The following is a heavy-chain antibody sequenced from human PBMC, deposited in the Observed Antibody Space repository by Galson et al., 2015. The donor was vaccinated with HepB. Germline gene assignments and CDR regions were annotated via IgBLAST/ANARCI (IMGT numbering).Heavy chain of an antibody. D-gene: IGHD3-22*01. CDR1: GFTFSSYW. CDR2: MYLDGRTT. V-gene: IGHV3-74*01. J-gene: IGHJ5*01. CDR3: ARAVSSDHNWFDS. Sequence: SLRLSCAASGFTFSSYWTHWVRQGPGQGLVWVSRMYLDGRTTTYADSVKGRFTISRDNAKNTLYLQMNSLRAEDTAVYYCARAVSSDHNWFDSWGQGTLVTVSS.